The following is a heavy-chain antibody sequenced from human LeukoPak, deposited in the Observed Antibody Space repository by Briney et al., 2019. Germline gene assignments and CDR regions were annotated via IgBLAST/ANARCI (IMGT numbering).Heavy chain of an antibody. D-gene: IGHD3-10*01. CDR1: GFTVSSNY. Sequence: GGSLRLSCAASGFTVSSNYMSWVRQAPGKGLEWVSVIYSGGSTYYADSVKGRFTISRDNSKNTLYLQMNSLRAEDTAVYYCARELLWFGEPTYGMDVWGQGTTVTVSS. J-gene: IGHJ6*02. CDR3: ARELLWFGEPTYGMDV. CDR2: IYSGGST. V-gene: IGHV3-53*01.